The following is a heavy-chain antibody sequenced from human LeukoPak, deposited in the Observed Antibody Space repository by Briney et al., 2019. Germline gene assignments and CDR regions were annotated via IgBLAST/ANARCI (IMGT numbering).Heavy chain of an antibody. D-gene: IGHD3-16*01. CDR3: ASFRGTFDY. CDR1: GYSLSSGYY. V-gene: IGHV4-38-2*02. CDR2: IYHSGST. J-gene: IGHJ4*02. Sequence: PSETLSLTCTVSGYSLSSGYYWGWIRQPPGKGLEWIGSIYHSGSTYYNPSLKSRVTISVDTSKNQFSLKLSSVTAADTAVYYCASFRGTFDYWGQGTLVTVSS.